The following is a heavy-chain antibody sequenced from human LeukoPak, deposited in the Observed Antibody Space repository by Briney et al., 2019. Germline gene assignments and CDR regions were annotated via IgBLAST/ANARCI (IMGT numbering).Heavy chain of an antibody. CDR2: ISVKSGYT. V-gene: IGHV1-18*01. CDR1: GYTFTNYG. CDR3: ARRGAVMNERVVTEDY. D-gene: IGHD1-1*01. Sequence: ASVKVSCKASGYTFTNYGITWVRQAPGQGLEWVGWISVKSGYTNHAQKLQGRVTLSTDTSTSTAYMELRSLRSDDTAVYYCARRGAVMNERVVTEDYWGRGTLVTVSS. J-gene: IGHJ4*02.